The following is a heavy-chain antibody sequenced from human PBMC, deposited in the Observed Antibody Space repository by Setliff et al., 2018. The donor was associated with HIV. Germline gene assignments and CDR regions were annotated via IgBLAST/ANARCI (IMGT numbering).Heavy chain of an antibody. CDR2: IDRDGSET. J-gene: IGHJ6*02. CDR3: ARKFRPGHGVDV. Sequence: LRLSCAASGFTFSSYGMHWVRQAPDKGLEWVANIDRDGSETNYVDSVKGRFTIFRDNAKSSMYLQMNSLRAEDTAIYYCARKFRPGHGVDVWGQGTTVTVSS. V-gene: IGHV3-7*01. D-gene: IGHD3-10*01. CDR1: GFTFSSYG.